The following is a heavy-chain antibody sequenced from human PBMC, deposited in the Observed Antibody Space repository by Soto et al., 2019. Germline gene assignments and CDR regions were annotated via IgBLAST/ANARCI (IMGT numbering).Heavy chain of an antibody. CDR3: AQAAAGTSNMGLLFDH. V-gene: IGHV4-59*01. J-gene: IGHJ5*02. CDR2: IYYSGST. CDR1: GCSISSYY. Sequence: PXETLSLTCTVSGCSISSYYWSWIRQPPGKGLDWIGYIYYSGSTNYNPSLKSRVTISVDTSKNQFSLKLSSVTAADTAVYYCAQAAAGTSNMGLLFDHWGQGTLVTVSS. D-gene: IGHD6-13*01.